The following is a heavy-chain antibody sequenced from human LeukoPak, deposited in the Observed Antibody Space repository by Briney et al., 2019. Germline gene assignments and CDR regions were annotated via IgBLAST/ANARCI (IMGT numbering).Heavy chain of an antibody. Sequence: GGSLRLSCAASGFTFSSYAMSWVRQAPGKGLEWVASINHAGSEKYYVDSVKGRFTFSRDNAKDSLSLQMNSLRAEDTAVYYCATYSTRNAREFQSWGQGTLVTVSS. V-gene: IGHV3-7*01. D-gene: IGHD4-11*01. J-gene: IGHJ1*01. CDR2: INHAGSEK. CDR3: ATYSTRNAREFQS. CDR1: GFTFSSYA.